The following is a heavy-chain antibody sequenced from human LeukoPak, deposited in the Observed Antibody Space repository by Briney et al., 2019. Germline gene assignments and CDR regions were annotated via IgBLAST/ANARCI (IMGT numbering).Heavy chain of an antibody. CDR1: GGSISSSIYY. CDR2: VFYNGAT. CDR3: ARDLRFLEWLDAFDI. D-gene: IGHD3-3*01. J-gene: IGHJ3*02. V-gene: IGHV4-39*07. Sequence: SETLSLTCIVSGGSISSSIYYWAWVRQPPGKGLEWIGTVFYNGATQYSPSLRSRVTISIDTSTNQFSLKLTSVTAADTAVYYCARDLRFLEWLDAFDIWGQGTMVTISS.